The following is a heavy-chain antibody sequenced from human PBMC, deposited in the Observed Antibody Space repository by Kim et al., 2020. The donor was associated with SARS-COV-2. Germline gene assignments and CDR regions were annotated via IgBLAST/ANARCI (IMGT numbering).Heavy chain of an antibody. CDR3: ARGGLVGATYYYAMDV. CDR1: GYTFTTYY. V-gene: IGHV1-46*01. J-gene: IGHJ6*02. D-gene: IGHD1-26*01. CDR2: INPSSGGT. Sequence: ASVKVSCKASGYTFTTYYMHWVRRAPGQGLEWMALINPSSGGTTYAQKFQGRVTMTRDTSTSTVYMEMSSLRSEDTAVYYCARGGLVGATYYYAMDVWGQGTAVTVS.